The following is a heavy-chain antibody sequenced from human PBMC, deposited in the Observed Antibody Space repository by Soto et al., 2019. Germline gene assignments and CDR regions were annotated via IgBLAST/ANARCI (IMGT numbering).Heavy chain of an antibody. CDR2: INHSGST. Sequence: SETLSLTCAVYGGSFSGYYWSWIRQPPGKGLEWIGEINHSGSTNYNPSLKSRVTISVDTSKNQFSLKLSSVTAADTAVYYCARSWLQLIYGMDVWGQGTTVTVSS. V-gene: IGHV4-34*01. CDR1: GGSFSGYY. D-gene: IGHD5-18*01. CDR3: ARSWLQLIYGMDV. J-gene: IGHJ6*02.